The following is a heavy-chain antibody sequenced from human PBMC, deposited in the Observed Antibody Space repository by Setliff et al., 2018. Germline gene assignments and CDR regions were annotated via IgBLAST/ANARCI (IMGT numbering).Heavy chain of an antibody. CDR1: GGTFSSYA. CDR3: AIPSSGNFYFDY. CDR2: IIPIFGTA. J-gene: IGHJ4*02. Sequence: SVKVSCKASGGTFSSYAITWVRQAPGQGLEWMGGIIPIFGTAKYAQKFQGRVTITADQSTRTAYMELSSLRSEDTAVYYCAIPSSGNFYFDYWGQGTLVTV. V-gene: IGHV1-69*13. D-gene: IGHD1-26*01.